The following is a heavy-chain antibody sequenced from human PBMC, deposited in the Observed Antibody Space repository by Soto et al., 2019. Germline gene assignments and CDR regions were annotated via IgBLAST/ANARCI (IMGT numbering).Heavy chain of an antibody. CDR2: IYYSGNT. J-gene: IGHJ4*02. Sequence: QVQLQESCLGLVKPSQTLSLTCTVSGGSISSGGYYWSWIRQHPGKGLEWIGYIYYSGNTYYNPSLKSRVTISEDTSKNQFSLKLSSVTAADTAVYYCARGVTMVRGVIHTPYFDYWGQGTLVTVSS. CDR1: GGSISSGGYY. CDR3: ARGVTMVRGVIHTPYFDY. D-gene: IGHD3-10*01. V-gene: IGHV4-31*03.